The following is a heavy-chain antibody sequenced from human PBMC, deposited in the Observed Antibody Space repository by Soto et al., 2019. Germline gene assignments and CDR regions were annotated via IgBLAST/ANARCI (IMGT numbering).Heavy chain of an antibody. V-gene: IGHV3-30*18. J-gene: IGHJ6*02. CDR2: ISYDGSNK. D-gene: IGHD3-3*01. CDR1: GFTFSSYG. Sequence: PGGSLRLSCAASGFTFSSYGMHWVRQAPGKGLEWVAVISYDGSNKYYADSVKGRFTISRDNSKNTLYLQMNSLRAEDTAVYYCAKRGFWSGYYHYYYYYGMDVWGQGTTVTVS. CDR3: AKRGFWSGYYHYYYYYGMDV.